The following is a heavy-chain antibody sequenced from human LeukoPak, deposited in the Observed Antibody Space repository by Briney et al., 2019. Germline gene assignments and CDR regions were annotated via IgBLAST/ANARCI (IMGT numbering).Heavy chain of an antibody. CDR1: GFTFSSYA. J-gene: IGHJ5*02. CDR2: ISGSGGST. CDR3: ARDLLGYCSSTSCYIGRNWFDP. D-gene: IGHD2-2*02. Sequence: GGSLRLSCAASGFTFSSYAMHWVRQAPGKGLEWVSAISGSGGSTYYADSVKGRFTISRDNSKNTLYLQMNSLRAEDTAVYYCARDLLGYCSSTSCYIGRNWFDPWGQGTLVTVSS. V-gene: IGHV3-23*01.